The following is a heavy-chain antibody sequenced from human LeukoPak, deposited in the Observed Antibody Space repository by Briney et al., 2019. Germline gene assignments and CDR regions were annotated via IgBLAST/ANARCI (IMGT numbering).Heavy chain of an antibody. D-gene: IGHD5-18*01. CDR2: IYYNRST. CDR3: ARDLLGTSMVHYWYFDL. Sequence: SETLSLTCTVSGGSISSGGYYWSWIRQHPGKGLEWIGYIYYNRSTYYNPSLKSRVSISVDTSKNQFSLKLSSVTAADTAVYYCARDLLGTSMVHYWYFDLWGRGTLVTVSS. CDR1: GGSISSGGYY. J-gene: IGHJ2*01. V-gene: IGHV4-31*03.